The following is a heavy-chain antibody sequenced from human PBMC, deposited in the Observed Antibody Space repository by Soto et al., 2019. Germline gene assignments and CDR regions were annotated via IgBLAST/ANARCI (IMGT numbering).Heavy chain of an antibody. CDR3: ARDAVVVVPAASPNEDYYYYGMDV. Sequence: ASVKVSCKASGYTFTGYYMHWVRQAPGQGLEWMGWINPNSGGTNYAQKFQGRVTMTRDTSISTAYMELSRLRSGDTTVYYCARDAVVVVPAASPNEDYYYYGMDVWGQGTTVTVSS. CDR2: INPNSGGT. V-gene: IGHV1-2*02. J-gene: IGHJ6*02. D-gene: IGHD2-2*01. CDR1: GYTFTGYY.